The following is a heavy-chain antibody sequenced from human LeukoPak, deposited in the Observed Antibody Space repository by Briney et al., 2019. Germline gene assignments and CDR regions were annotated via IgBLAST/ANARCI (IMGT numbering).Heavy chain of an antibody. CDR1: GFTFSISA. J-gene: IGHJ4*02. CDR2: INYSGANA. CDR3: AKGGGGTYHYAFDS. V-gene: IGHV3-23*01. D-gene: IGHD3-16*01. Sequence: QPGGSLRLSCAVSGFTFSISAMTWVRQAPGKGLEWVSLINYSGANAYYADSVRGRFTISRDNSKNTLYLQMNSLRAEDTAIYYCAKGGGGTYHYAFDSWGQGAPLTVSS.